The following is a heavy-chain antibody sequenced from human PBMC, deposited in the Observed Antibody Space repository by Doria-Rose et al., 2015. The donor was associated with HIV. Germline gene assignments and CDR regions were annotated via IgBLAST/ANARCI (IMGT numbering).Heavy chain of an antibody. CDR1: GVSLSSPGMG. V-gene: IGHV2-26*01. D-gene: IGHD6-13*01. Sequence: QITLKESGPVLVKPTETLTLTCTVSGVSLSSPGMGVSRIRQPPEKALEWLANIFSDDERSYKTSLKSRLTISRGTSKSQVVLTMADMDPVDTATYYCARIKSSRWYHKYYFDFWGQGTLVIVSA. J-gene: IGHJ4*02. CDR3: ARIKSSRWYHKYYFDF. CDR2: IFSDDER.